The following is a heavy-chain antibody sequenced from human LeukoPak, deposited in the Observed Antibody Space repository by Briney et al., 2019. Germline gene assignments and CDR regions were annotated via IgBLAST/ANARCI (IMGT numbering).Heavy chain of an antibody. V-gene: IGHV3-23*01. Sequence: PGGSLRLSCAASGFMFSSNWMSWVRQAPGKGLEWVSAISGSGGSTYYADSVKGRFTISRDNSKNTLYLQMNSLRAEDTAVYYCAKRPSMVRGVPWGQGTLVTVSS. CDR1: GFMFSSNW. J-gene: IGHJ5*02. D-gene: IGHD3-10*01. CDR2: ISGSGGST. CDR3: AKRPSMVRGVP.